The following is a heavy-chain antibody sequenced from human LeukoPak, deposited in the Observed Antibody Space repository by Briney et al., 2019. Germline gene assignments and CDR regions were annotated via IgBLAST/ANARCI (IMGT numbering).Heavy chain of an antibody. CDR1: GFTFSSYS. D-gene: IGHD3-10*01. V-gene: IGHV3-21*01. CDR3: ARETTYGSGSYDY. CDR2: ISSSSSYI. J-gene: IGHJ4*02. Sequence: PGGSLRLSCAASGFTFSSYSMNWVRQAPGKGLEWVSSISSSSSYIYYADSVKGRFTISRDNAKNSLYLQMNSLRAEDTAVYYYARETTYGSGSYDYWGQGTLVTVSS.